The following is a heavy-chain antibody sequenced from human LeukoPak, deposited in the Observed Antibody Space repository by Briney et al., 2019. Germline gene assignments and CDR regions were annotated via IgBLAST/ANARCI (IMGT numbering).Heavy chain of an antibody. D-gene: IGHD3-9*01. Sequence: GGSLRLSCAASGFSFSSYEMNWVRQAPGKGLEWVSYISSSGSTIYYADSVKGRFTISRDNAKNSLYLQMNSLRAEDTAVYYCARRPAYYDILTADWWGQGTLVTVSS. CDR2: ISSSGSTI. CDR1: GFSFSSYE. V-gene: IGHV3-48*03. CDR3: ARRPAYYDILTADW. J-gene: IGHJ4*02.